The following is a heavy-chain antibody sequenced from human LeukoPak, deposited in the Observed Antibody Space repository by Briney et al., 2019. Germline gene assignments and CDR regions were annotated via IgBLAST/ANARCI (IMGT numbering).Heavy chain of an antibody. Sequence: GASVKVSCKASGYTFTGYYMHWVRQAPGQGLEWMGWINPNSGGTNYAQKFQGWVTMNRDTSISTAYMELSRLRSDDTAVYYCARDLGGYSSGWSFDYWGQGTLVTVSS. J-gene: IGHJ4*02. CDR2: INPNSGGT. CDR1: GYTFTGYY. V-gene: IGHV1-2*04. D-gene: IGHD6-19*01. CDR3: ARDLGGYSSGWSFDY.